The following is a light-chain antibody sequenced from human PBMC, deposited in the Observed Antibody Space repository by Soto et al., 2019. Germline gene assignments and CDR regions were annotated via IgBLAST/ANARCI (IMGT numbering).Light chain of an antibody. CDR3: QVRTDWPPFKYT. CDR1: QSVDSF. J-gene: IGKJ2*01. CDR2: DTS. V-gene: IGKV3-11*01. Sequence: EIVLTQSPASLSLSPGERATLSCRASQSVDSFLAWYQQKPGRTPRLLIYDTSNRATGIPARFSGSGSGTDFTLTISRLDPEDFAVYYCQVRTDWPPFKYTFGQGTKLEVK.